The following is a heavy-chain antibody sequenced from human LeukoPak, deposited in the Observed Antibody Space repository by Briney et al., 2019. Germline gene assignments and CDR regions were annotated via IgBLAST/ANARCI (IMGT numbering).Heavy chain of an antibody. V-gene: IGHV4-59*01. CDR1: GASTSSDC. J-gene: IGHJ4*02. Sequence: SETLSLTCTVSGASTSSDCWIWIRQTPGKGPEWIGYHCGNTDYNPSLKSRVSISVDTSKNQFSLKLNSISTADTAVYYCARGQGWLPDHWGQGSLVTVSS. D-gene: IGHD6-19*01. CDR3: ARGQGWLPDH. CDR2: YHCGNT.